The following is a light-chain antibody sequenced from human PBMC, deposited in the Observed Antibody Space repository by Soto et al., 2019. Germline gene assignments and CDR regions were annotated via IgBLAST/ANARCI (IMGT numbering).Light chain of an antibody. Sequence: DIQMTQSPSSLSASVGDRIIVTCRASQAINTYLNWYQQRPGKAPKVLIYAASSLQSGVPSRFSGSGSGTDFTLTISSLQPEDFATYYCQQSYSTPITFGHVTRLEIK. CDR1: QAINTY. CDR3: QQSYSTPIT. J-gene: IGKJ5*01. V-gene: IGKV1-39*01. CDR2: AAS.